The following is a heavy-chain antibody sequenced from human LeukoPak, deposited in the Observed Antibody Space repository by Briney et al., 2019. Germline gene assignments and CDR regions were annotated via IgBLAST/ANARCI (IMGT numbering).Heavy chain of an antibody. CDR3: ARGISRFDP. J-gene: IGHJ5*02. Sequence: PSETLSLTCTVSAGSISSYYWTWIRQPPGKGLEWIGYIYYSGSTNYNPSLKSRVTISVDTSKNQFSLKLSSVTAADTAVYYCARGISRFDPWGQGTLVTVSS. CDR1: AGSISSYY. V-gene: IGHV4-59*08. D-gene: IGHD3-3*01. CDR2: IYYSGST.